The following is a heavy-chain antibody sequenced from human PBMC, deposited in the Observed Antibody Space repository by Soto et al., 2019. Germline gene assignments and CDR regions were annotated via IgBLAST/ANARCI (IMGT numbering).Heavy chain of an antibody. CDR1: GFSLTTGGMG. V-gene: IGHV2-5*02. CDR2: IYWDDDN. J-gene: IGHJ6*02. D-gene: IGHD2-8*02. Sequence: SGPTLVNPTQTLTLTCSCSGFSLTTGGMGVGWIRQPPGKALEWLALIYWDDDNGYSPSLKSRLTIIKDISKNQVVLTMTNMDPVDTATYYCARIYCAGGNCYRRGGFYYGMDVWGQGTTVTVSS. CDR3: ARIYCAGGNCYRRGGFYYGMDV.